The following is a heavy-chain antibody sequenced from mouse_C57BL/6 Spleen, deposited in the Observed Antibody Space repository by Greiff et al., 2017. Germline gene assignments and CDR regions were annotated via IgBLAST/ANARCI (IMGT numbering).Heavy chain of an antibody. J-gene: IGHJ1*03. Sequence: VQLQQSGPELVKPGASVKISCKASGYAFSSSWMNWVKQRPGKGLELIGRIYPGDGDTNYNGKFKGKATLTADKSSSTAYMQLSSLTSEDSAVYFCARRDWDWYFDVWGTGTTVTVSS. CDR3: ARRDWDWYFDV. D-gene: IGHD4-1*01. CDR1: GYAFSSSW. CDR2: IYPGDGDT. V-gene: IGHV1-82*01.